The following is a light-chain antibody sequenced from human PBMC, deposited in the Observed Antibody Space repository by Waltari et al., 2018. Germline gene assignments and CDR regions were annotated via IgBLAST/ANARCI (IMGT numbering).Light chain of an antibody. CDR1: SSDVGAYNY. CDR3: SSYRSDNTLI. V-gene: IGLV2-14*03. Sequence: QSALTPPASLSGSPGQSLTISCTGTSSDVGAYNYVSWYQQHPGKVPKLMIYDVSQRPSAISSHCSASKSANAASLTISGLEFEDEADYYCSSYRSDNTLIFGGGTKLTVL. CDR2: DVS. J-gene: IGLJ2*01.